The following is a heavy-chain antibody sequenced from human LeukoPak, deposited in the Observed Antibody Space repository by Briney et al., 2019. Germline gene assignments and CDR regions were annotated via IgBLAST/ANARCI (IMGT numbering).Heavy chain of an antibody. J-gene: IGHJ6*02. CDR2: ISAYNGNT. CDR1: GYTFTSYG. CDR3: ARDHNDIVVVPAAMAGGYYYYGMDV. D-gene: IGHD2-2*01. V-gene: IGHV1-18*01. Sequence: ASVKVSCKASGYTFTSYGISWVRQAPGQGLEWMGWISAYNGNTNYAQKFQGWVTMTRDTSISTAYMELSRLRSDDTAVYYCARDHNDIVVVPAAMAGGYYYYGMDVWGQGTTVTVSS.